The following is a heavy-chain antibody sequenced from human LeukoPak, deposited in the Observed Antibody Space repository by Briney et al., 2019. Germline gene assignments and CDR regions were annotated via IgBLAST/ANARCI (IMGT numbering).Heavy chain of an antibody. CDR2: IIPIFVTA. D-gene: IGHD3-22*01. V-gene: IGHV1-69*13. CDR3: ARGLPFFYDSGGYYRGAFDI. J-gene: IGHJ3*02. CDR1: GGTFSSYA. Sequence: SVKVSCKASGGTFSSYAINWVRQAPGQGLEWMGGIIPIFVTASFAQRFQGRVTITADESTSTAYMELSSLRSEDTAVYYCARGLPFFYDSGGYYRGAFDIWGQGTMVTVSS.